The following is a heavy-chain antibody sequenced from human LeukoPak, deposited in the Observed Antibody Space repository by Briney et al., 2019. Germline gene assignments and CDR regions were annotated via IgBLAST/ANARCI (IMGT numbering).Heavy chain of an antibody. CDR3: AKVLERGSHLPFCFDY. CDR2: IGTGGGGT. Sequence: PGGSLRLSCAASGFSFSTSAMSWVRQAPGKGLEWVSTIGTGGGGTYYADSVRGRFTISRDNSKNTLSLQMNSLRAEDTAVYYCAKVLERGSHLPFCFDYWGQGTLVTVSS. V-gene: IGHV3-23*01. J-gene: IGHJ4*02. CDR1: GFSFSTSA. D-gene: IGHD1-26*01.